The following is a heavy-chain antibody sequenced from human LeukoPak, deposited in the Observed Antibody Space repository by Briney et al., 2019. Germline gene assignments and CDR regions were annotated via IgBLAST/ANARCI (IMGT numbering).Heavy chain of an antibody. CDR3: ARGRAAAGKLDY. J-gene: IGHJ4*02. Sequence: SETQSLTCTVSGGSTSSYYWSWIRQPAGKGLEWIGRIYTSGSTNYNPSLKSRVTMSVDTSKNQFSLKLSSVTAADTAVYYCARGRAAAGKLDYWGQGTLVTVSS. D-gene: IGHD6-13*01. V-gene: IGHV4-4*07. CDR1: GGSTSSYY. CDR2: IYTSGST.